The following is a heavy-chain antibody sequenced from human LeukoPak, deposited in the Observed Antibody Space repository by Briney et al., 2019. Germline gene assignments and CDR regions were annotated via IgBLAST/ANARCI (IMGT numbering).Heavy chain of an antibody. Sequence: PSQTLSLTCTVSGGSISSGDYYWSWIRQPPGKGLEWIGYIYYSGSTYYNPSLKSRVTTSVDTSKNQFSLKLSSVTAADTAVYYCARDLTTIVGASTWGQGTLVTVSS. V-gene: IGHV4-30-4*08. CDR1: GGSISSGDYY. CDR3: ARDLTTIVGAST. CDR2: IYYSGST. D-gene: IGHD1-26*01. J-gene: IGHJ5*02.